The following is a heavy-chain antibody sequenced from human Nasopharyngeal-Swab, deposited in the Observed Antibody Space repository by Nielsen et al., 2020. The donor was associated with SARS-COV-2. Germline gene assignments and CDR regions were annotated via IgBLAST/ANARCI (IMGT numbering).Heavy chain of an antibody. CDR3: ATAYNGNYYWDY. Sequence: KVSCKGSGYSFSSYWIGWVRQMPGKGLEWMGITYPRDSDTRYSPSFQGQVTISADKSISTAYLQWSSLKASDTAMYYCATAYNGNYYWDYWGQGTLVTVSS. CDR2: TYPRDSDT. J-gene: IGHJ4*02. D-gene: IGHD1-7*01. CDR1: GYSFSSYW. V-gene: IGHV5-51*01.